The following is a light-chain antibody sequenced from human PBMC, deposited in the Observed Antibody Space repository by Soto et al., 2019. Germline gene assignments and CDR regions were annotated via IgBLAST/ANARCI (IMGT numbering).Light chain of an antibody. CDR3: MQGTHWPPT. Sequence: DVVMTQSPLSLPVTLGQPASISCRSSQSIVYSDGIAYLSWFHQRPGQSPRRLIYKASNRDSGVXDXSSGSGSGTDFTLQINRVEAEDVGVFYCMQGTHWPPTFGRGTRVEIK. J-gene: IGKJ1*01. V-gene: IGKV2-30*01. CDR1: QSIVYSDGIAY. CDR2: KAS.